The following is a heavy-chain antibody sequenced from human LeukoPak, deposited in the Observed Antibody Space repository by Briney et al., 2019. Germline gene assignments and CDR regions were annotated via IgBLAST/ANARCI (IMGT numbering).Heavy chain of an antibody. CDR2: IIPIFGTA. V-gene: IGHV1-69*05. CDR1: GGTFSSYA. Sequence: SVKVSCKASGGTFSSYAISWVRQAPGQGLEWMGGIIPIFGTANYAQKFQGRVTITTDESTSTAYMELSSLRSEDTAVYYCARRPFESGSFDYWGQGTLVTVSS. D-gene: IGHD1-26*01. CDR3: ARRPFESGSFDY. J-gene: IGHJ4*02.